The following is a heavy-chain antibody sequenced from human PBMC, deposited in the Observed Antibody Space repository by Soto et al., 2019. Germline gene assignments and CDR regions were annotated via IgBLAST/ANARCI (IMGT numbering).Heavy chain of an antibody. V-gene: IGHV3-11*01. CDR3: AKDSTQNYDILTGYPDY. CDR2: ISGSGGSI. J-gene: IGHJ4*02. CDR1: GFTFSDYY. Sequence: GGSLRLSCAASGFTFSDYYMSWIRQAPGKGLEWVSYISGSGGSIYYADSVKGRFTISRDNSKNTLYLQMNSLRAEDTAVYYCAKDSTQNYDILTGYPDYWGQGTLVTVSS. D-gene: IGHD3-9*01.